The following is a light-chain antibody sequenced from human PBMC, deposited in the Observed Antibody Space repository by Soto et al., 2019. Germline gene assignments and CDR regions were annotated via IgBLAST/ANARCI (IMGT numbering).Light chain of an antibody. CDR2: GVS. Sequence: DIQMTQSPSSLSASVGDRVTITCRTSQNINNYLNWYQQKPGKAPNLLIYGVSRLQDGVPSRFSGSGSGTDFTLSISSLQPEDFATYYCQQSYTAPSITFGQGTRLEIK. CDR3: QQSYTAPSIT. J-gene: IGKJ5*01. CDR1: QNINNY. V-gene: IGKV1-39*01.